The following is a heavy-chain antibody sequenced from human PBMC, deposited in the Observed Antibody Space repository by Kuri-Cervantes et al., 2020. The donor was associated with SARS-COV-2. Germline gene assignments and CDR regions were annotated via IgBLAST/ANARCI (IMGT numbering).Heavy chain of an antibody. CDR2: ISWDGGST. CDR1: GFTFDDYA. CDR3: AKDIGLGMGIDY. V-gene: IGHV3-43D*03. J-gene: IGHJ4*02. Sequence: GESLKISCAASGFTFDDYAMHWVRQAPGKGLEWVSLISWDGGSTYYADSVKGRFTISRDNSKNSLYLQMSSLRAEGTALYYCAKDIGLGMGIDYWGQGTLVTVSS. D-gene: IGHD7-27*01.